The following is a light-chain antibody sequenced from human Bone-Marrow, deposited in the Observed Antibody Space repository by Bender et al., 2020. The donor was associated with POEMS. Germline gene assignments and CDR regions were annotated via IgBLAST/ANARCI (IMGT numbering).Light chain of an antibody. V-gene: IGLV1-47*01. CDR3: AAWDDSLSGWV. CDR1: SSNIGSYY. CDR2: RNN. J-gene: IGLJ3*02. Sequence: QSVLTQPPSASGTPGQRVTISCSGSSSNIGSYYVYWYHQLPGTAPKLLIYRNNQRPSGVPDRISGSKSGTSASLAISGLRSEDESDYYCAAWDDSLSGWVFGGGTTLTVL.